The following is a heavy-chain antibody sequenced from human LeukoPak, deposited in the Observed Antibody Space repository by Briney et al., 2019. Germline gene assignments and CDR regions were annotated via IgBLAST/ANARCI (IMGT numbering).Heavy chain of an antibody. CDR1: GVTVSNNY. Sequence: PGGSLRLSCAASGVTVSNNYMSWVRQAPGKGLEWGSVIYRSGSTYYADSVKGRFIISRDNSNNTLSLQMNGLRAEDTAVYYCASGYSFGPYFDYWGRGTLVTVSS. V-gene: IGHV3-66*01. D-gene: IGHD5-18*01. J-gene: IGHJ4*02. CDR3: ASGYSFGPYFDY. CDR2: IYRSGST.